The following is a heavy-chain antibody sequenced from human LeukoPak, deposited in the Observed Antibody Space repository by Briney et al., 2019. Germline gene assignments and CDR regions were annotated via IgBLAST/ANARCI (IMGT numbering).Heavy chain of an antibody. CDR3: AREVYYDILTRNIDY. J-gene: IGHJ4*02. V-gene: IGHV3-48*01. D-gene: IGHD3-9*01. CDR2: ISSSSSTI. Sequence: PGGSLRLSCAASGFTFSSYSMNWVRQAPGKGLEWVSYISSSSSTIYYADSVKGRFTISRDNAKNSLYLQMNSLRAEDTAVYYCAREVYYDILTRNIDYWGQGTLVTVSS. CDR1: GFTFSSYS.